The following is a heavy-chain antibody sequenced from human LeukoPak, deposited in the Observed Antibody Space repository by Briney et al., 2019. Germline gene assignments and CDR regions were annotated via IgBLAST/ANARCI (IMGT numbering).Heavy chain of an antibody. D-gene: IGHD3-9*01. CDR2: ICGSGGST. CDR1: GFTFSSYA. Sequence: GGSLSLSCALSGFTFSSYAMSWVRQAPGGGLEWVSDICGSGGSTYYADSVKARFTISRDNSKNTLYLQMNSLRAEDTAVYYCAKRVYDILTGYYNYYYYMDVWGKGTTVTVSS. CDR3: AKRVYDILTGYYNYYYYMDV. V-gene: IGHV3-23*01. J-gene: IGHJ6*03.